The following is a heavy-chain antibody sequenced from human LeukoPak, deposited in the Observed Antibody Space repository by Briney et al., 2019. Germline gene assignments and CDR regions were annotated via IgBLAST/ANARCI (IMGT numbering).Heavy chain of an antibody. CDR3: AKSDIVVVPAADTYFDY. Sequence: GGSLRLSCAASGFTFSSYGMHWVRQAPGKGLEWVAFIRYDGSNKYYADSVKGRFTISRDNSKNTLYLQMNSLRAEDTAVYYCAKSDIVVVPAADTYFDYWGQGTLVTVSS. D-gene: IGHD2-2*01. V-gene: IGHV3-30*02. CDR2: IRYDGSNK. J-gene: IGHJ4*02. CDR1: GFTFSSYG.